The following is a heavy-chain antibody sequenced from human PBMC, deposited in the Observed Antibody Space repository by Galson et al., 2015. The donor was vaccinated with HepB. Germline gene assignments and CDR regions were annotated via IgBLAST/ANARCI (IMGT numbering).Heavy chain of an antibody. Sequence: SVKVSCKASGYTFTSYAMHWVRQAPGQRLEWMGWINAGNGNTKYSQKFQGRVTMTRDTSISTAYMELSRLRSDDTAVYYCARISLGYCSSTSCGVDYWGQGTLVTVSS. D-gene: IGHD2-2*01. J-gene: IGHJ4*02. CDR1: GYTFTSYA. V-gene: IGHV1-3*01. CDR3: ARISLGYCSSTSCGVDY. CDR2: INAGNGNT.